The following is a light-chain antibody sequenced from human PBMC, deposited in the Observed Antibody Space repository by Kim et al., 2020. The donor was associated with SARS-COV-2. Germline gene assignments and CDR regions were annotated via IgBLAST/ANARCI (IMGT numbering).Light chain of an antibody. CDR2: GAS. J-gene: IGKJ1*01. CDR1: QTVSSN. CDR3: QQYNNWPLA. V-gene: IGKV3-15*01. Sequence: GSPGTRVTLSCTASQTVSSNLAWYQQKPGQAPRILIYGASTRATGIPARFSGSGSGTEFTLTISSLQSEDSAVYYCQQYNNWPLAFGQGTKVDIK.